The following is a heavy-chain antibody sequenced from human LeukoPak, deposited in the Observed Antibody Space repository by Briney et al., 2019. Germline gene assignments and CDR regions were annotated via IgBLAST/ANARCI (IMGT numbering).Heavy chain of an antibody. V-gene: IGHV3-7*01. CDR1: GLTFSTYW. CDR3: ARDLPTGSDYFDY. Sequence: PGGSLRLSCAASGLTFSTYWMSWVRQAPGKGLEWEANIKQDGSEKYYVDSVKGRFTISRDNAKNSLYLQMSSLRADDTAVYYCARDLPTGSDYFDYWGQGTLVTVSS. J-gene: IGHJ4*02. D-gene: IGHD6-6*01. CDR2: IKQDGSEK.